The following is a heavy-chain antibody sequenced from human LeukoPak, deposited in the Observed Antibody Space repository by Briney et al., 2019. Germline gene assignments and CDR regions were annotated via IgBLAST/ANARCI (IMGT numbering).Heavy chain of an antibody. CDR2: IYYSGST. V-gene: IGHV4-59*12. CDR3: ARGKLGGYSYGLNP. Sequence: SETLSLTCTVSGGSIISYYWSWIRQPPGKGLEWIGYIYYSGSTNYNPSLKSRVTISVDTSKNQFSLKLSSVTAADTAVYYCARGKLGGYSYGLNPWGQGTLVTVSS. D-gene: IGHD5-18*01. CDR1: GGSIISYY. J-gene: IGHJ5*02.